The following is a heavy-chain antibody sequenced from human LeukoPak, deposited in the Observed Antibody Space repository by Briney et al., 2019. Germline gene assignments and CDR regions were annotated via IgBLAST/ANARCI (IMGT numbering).Heavy chain of an antibody. J-gene: IGHJ6*04. CDR2: ISGRGANT. CDR1: GFSFSNYA. Sequence: GGSLRLSCAASGFSFSNYAMSWVRQAPGKGPEWVSAISGRGANTYYADSVKGRFTISRDNAKNSLYLQMNSLRAEDTAVYYCARGPTMKMDVWGKGTTVTVSS. D-gene: IGHD3-22*01. V-gene: IGHV3-23*01. CDR3: ARGPTMKMDV.